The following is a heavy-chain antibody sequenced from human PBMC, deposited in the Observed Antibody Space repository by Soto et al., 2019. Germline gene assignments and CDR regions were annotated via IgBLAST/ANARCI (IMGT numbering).Heavy chain of an antibody. D-gene: IGHD4-17*01. Sequence: SETLSLTCTVSGGSISSGCYYWGWIRQHPGKGLEWIGYIYYSGSTYYNPSLRRRVTISVDTPNNQFSLSLSSVTAAYTAVYYGARRMATVMTFDDWGKGTLVTVSS. J-gene: IGHJ5*02. V-gene: IGHV4-31*03. CDR1: GGSISSGCYY. CDR2: IYYSGST. CDR3: ARRMATVMTFDD.